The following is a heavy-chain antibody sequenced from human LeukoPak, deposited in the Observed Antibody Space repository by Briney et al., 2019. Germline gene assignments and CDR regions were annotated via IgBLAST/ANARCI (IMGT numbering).Heavy chain of an antibody. Sequence: GRSLRLSCAASGFTFSSYGMHWVRQAPGKGLEWVAVISYDGSNKYYADSVKGRFTISRDNSKNTLYLQMSSLRAEDTAVYYCAKDGEDSSSWVDAFDIWGQGTMVTVSS. V-gene: IGHV3-30*18. J-gene: IGHJ3*02. CDR3: AKDGEDSSSWVDAFDI. D-gene: IGHD6-13*01. CDR1: GFTFSSYG. CDR2: ISYDGSNK.